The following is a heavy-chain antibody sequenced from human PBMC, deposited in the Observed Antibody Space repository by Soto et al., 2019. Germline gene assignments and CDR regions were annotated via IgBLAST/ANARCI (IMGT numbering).Heavy chain of an antibody. CDR1: GFTFSSYA. CDR3: AKDGTYGSGSYFNWFDP. D-gene: IGHD3-10*01. J-gene: IGHJ5*02. CDR2: ISGSGGST. Sequence: GGSLRLSCAVSGFTFSSYAMSWVRQAPGKGLEWVSAISGSGGSTYYADSVKGRFTFSRDNSKNSLYLQMNSLRAEDTAVYYCAKDGTYGSGSYFNWFDPWGQGTLVTVSS. V-gene: IGHV3-23*01.